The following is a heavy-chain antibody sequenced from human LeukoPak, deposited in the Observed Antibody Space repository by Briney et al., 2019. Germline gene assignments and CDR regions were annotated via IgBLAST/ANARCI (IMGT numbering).Heavy chain of an antibody. Sequence: SETLSLTCTVSGGSISSYYWSWIRQPPGKGLEWIGYIYYSGSTNYNPSLKSRVTISVDTSKNQFSLKLSSVTAADTAVYYCARGDCSGGSCNSTLDYWGQGTLVTVSS. CDR3: ARGDCSGGSCNSTLDY. J-gene: IGHJ4*02. CDR2: IYYSGST. V-gene: IGHV4-59*01. D-gene: IGHD2-15*01. CDR1: GGSISSYY.